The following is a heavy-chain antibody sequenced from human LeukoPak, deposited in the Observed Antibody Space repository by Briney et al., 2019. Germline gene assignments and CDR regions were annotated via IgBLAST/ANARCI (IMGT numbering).Heavy chain of an antibody. CDR1: GGSISSSSYY. V-gene: IGHV4-39*07. CDR3: ARAPGWNYYWFDP. CDR2: IYYSGST. J-gene: IGHJ5*02. Sequence: SETLSLTCTVSGGSISSSSYYWGWIRQPPGKGLEWIGSIYYSGSTYYNPSLRRRLTISRDTSKNQFSLSLSSVTVADAAVYYCARAPGWNYYWFDPWGQGTLVTVSS. D-gene: IGHD1-7*01.